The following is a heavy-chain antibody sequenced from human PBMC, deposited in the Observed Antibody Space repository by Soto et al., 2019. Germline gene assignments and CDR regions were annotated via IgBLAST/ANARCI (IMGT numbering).Heavy chain of an antibody. V-gene: IGHV3-33*08. D-gene: IGHD2-15*01. CDR2: IWYDGSNK. J-gene: IGHJ4*02. CDR1: GFTFSSYG. CDR3: ARDFLYCSGGSCSTADY. Sequence: GGSLRLSCAASGFTFSSYGMHWFRQAPGKGLEWVAVIWYDGSNKYYADSVKGRFTISRDNSKNTLYLQMNSLRAEDTAVYYCARDFLYCSGGSCSTADYWGQGTLVTVSS.